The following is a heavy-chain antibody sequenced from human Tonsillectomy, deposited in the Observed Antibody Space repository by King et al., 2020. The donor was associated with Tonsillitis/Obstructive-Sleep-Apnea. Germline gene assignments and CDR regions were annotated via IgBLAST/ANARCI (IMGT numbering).Heavy chain of an antibody. D-gene: IGHD4-17*01. CDR2: ISSSSSYT. CDR3: ARDRRGGDYTLASYYYYYMDV. J-gene: IGHJ6*03. CDR1: GFTFSDYY. V-gene: IGHV3-11*05. Sequence: VQLVESGGGLVKPGGSLRLSCAASGFTFSDYYMSWIRQAPGKGLEWVSYISSSSSYTNYADSVKGRFTISRDNAKNSLYLQMNSLRAEDTAVYYCARDRRGGDYTLASYYYYYMDVWGKGTTVTVSS.